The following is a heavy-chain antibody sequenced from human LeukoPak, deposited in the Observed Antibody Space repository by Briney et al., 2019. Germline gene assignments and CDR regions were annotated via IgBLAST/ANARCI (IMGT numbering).Heavy chain of an antibody. D-gene: IGHD3-10*01. CDR3: ARDAEGNSGSYYRYNWFDP. CDR1: GYTFTSYG. V-gene: IGHV1-18*04. J-gene: IGHJ5*02. Sequence: ASVKVSCKASGYTFTSYGISWVRQAPGQGLEWMGWISPSYGNTNYAQKLQGRVTMTTDTSTSPAYMELRSTRSDETAVLCSARDAEGNSGSYYRYNWFDPWGEGTLVTVSS. CDR2: ISPSYGNT.